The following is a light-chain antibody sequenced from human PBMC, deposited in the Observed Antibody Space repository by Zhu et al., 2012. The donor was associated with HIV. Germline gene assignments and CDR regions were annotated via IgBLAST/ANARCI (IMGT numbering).Light chain of an antibody. J-gene: IGKJ1*01. V-gene: IGKV3-15*01. Sequence: VMTQSPVTLSVSPGERATLSCRANESVSSHLAWYRHKPGQAPTLLIYGASTRATGTPARFSGSGSGIEFTLTISSVQPEDFAVYYCQQYNNWPPWTFGQGTKVEIK. CDR3: QQYNNWPPWT. CDR1: ESVSSH. CDR2: GAS.